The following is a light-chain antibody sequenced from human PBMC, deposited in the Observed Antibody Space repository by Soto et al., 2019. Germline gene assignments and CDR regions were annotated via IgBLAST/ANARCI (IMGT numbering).Light chain of an antibody. CDR3: QQYGSSPGIT. CDR2: GAS. V-gene: IGKV3-20*01. Sequence: EIVLTQSPGTLSLSPGERATLSCRASLSLSSSYLAWYQQKPGQAPRLLIYGASGRATGIPDRFGGSGSGTDFTLTITRLEPEDFAVYYCQQYGSSPGITFGPGTRLEIK. J-gene: IGKJ5*01. CDR1: LSLSSSY.